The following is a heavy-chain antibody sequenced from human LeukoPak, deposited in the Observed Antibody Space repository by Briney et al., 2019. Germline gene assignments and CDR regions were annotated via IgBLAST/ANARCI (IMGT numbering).Heavy chain of an antibody. CDR3: ARDNIRGAYYLDY. CDR2: IWYDGNNK. D-gene: IGHD2/OR15-2a*01. Sequence: GESLRLSSAASGFTFSSCGMHWVRQAPGKGLEWVAIIWYDGNNKYYADSVKGRFTISRDNSKNTVYLQMDSLRAEDTAVYYCARDNIRGAYYLDYWGRGTRVTVAS. J-gene: IGHJ4*02. CDR1: GFTFSSCG. V-gene: IGHV3-33*01.